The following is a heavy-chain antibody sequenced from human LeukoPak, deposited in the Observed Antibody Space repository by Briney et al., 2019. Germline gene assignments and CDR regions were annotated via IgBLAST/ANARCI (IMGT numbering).Heavy chain of an antibody. CDR3: ARLDHDYGGTYDY. Sequence: GGSLRLSCAASGFTFSNAWMSWVRQAPGKGLEWVGRIKSKTDGGTTDYAAPVKGRFTISRDDSKNTLYLQMNSLKTEDTAVYYCARLDHDYGGTYDYWGQGTLVTVSS. CDR1: GFTFSNAW. D-gene: IGHD4-23*01. J-gene: IGHJ4*02. V-gene: IGHV3-15*01. CDR2: IKSKTDGGTT.